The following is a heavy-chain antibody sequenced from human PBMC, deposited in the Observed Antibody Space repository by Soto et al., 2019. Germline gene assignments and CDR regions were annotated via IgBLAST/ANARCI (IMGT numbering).Heavy chain of an antibody. V-gene: IGHV3-23*01. CDR3: AKGDLFVGGTIYGMDV. CDR1: LSSYA. D-gene: IGHD3-16*01. CDR2: ISVSGGST. J-gene: IGHJ6*02. Sequence: EVHLLESGGGLVQPGGSLRLSCAVSLSSYAMTWVRQAPGKGLEGVAGISVSGGSTNYAVSVKGRFTISRDNDKNTVYLQMNSLRAEDTAVYYCAKGDLFVGGTIYGMDVWGQGTTVTVSS.